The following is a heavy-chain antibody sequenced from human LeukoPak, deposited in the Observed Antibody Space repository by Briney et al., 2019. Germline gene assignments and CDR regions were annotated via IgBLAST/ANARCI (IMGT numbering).Heavy chain of an antibody. CDR2: INPSGTNT. Sequence: ASVKVSCKASGYTFTSYYMHWVRQAPGQGLEWMGLINPSGTNTNYTQKFRGRVTMTTDTSTSTVYMDLSSLRSEDTAMYFCAREESGGYFDYWGQGTLVTVSS. CDR1: GYTFTSYY. D-gene: IGHD2-8*02. J-gene: IGHJ4*02. V-gene: IGHV1-46*01. CDR3: AREESGGYFDY.